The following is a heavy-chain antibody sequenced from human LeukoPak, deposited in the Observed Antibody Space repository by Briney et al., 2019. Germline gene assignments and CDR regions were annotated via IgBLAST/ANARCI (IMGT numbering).Heavy chain of an antibody. D-gene: IGHD3-22*01. J-gene: IGHJ3*02. Sequence: PSETLSLTCAVYGGSFSGYYWSWIRQPPGKGLEWIGEINHSGSTNYNPSLKSRVTISVDTSKNQFSLKLSSVTAADTAVYYCARDRKTYYYDSSGYYYGGYAFDIWGQGTMVTVSS. CDR1: GGSFSGYY. CDR2: INHSGST. CDR3: ARDRKTYYYDSSGYYYGGYAFDI. V-gene: IGHV4-34*01.